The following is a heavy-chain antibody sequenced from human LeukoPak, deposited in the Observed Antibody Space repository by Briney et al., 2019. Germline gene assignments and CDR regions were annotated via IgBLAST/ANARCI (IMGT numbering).Heavy chain of an antibody. J-gene: IGHJ4*02. D-gene: IGHD3-16*01. CDR3: ARAPTRVGARSAGLIYFDY. Sequence: PSETLSLTCTVSGXSISSYYWSWIRQPAGKGLEWIGRIYTSGSTNYNPSLKSRVTMSVDTSKNQFSLKLSSVTAADTAVYYCARAPTRVGARSAGLIYFDYWGQGTLVTVSS. CDR2: IYTSGST. V-gene: IGHV4-4*07. CDR1: GXSISSYY.